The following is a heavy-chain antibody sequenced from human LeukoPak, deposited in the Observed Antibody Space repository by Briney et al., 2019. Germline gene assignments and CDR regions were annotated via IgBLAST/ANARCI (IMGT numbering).Heavy chain of an antibody. D-gene: IGHD2-2*01. CDR1: GGSISSGGYY. CDR3: ARVSMRYCSSTSCFGRNYYYYGMDV. Sequence: PSETLSLTCSVSGGSISSGGYYWSWIRQHPGKGLEWIGYIYYSGSTYYNPSLKSRVTISIDTSKNQFSLKLSSVTAADTAVYYCARVSMRYCSSTSCFGRNYYYYGMDVWGQGTTVTVSS. CDR2: IYYSGST. V-gene: IGHV4-31*03. J-gene: IGHJ6*02.